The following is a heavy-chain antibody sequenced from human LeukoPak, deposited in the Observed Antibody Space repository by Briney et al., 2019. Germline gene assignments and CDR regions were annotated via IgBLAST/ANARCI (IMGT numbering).Heavy chain of an antibody. D-gene: IGHD3-9*01. CDR3: AADILTGYYSGDVAFDI. CDR1: GFTFSDYY. CDR2: ISSSSSYT. J-gene: IGHJ3*02. V-gene: IGHV3-11*06. Sequence: GGSLRLSCAASGFTFSDYYMSWIRQAPGKGLEWVSYISSSSSYTNYADSVKGRFTISRDNAKNSLYLQMNSLRAEDTAVYYCAADILTGYYSGDVAFDIWGQGTMVTVSS.